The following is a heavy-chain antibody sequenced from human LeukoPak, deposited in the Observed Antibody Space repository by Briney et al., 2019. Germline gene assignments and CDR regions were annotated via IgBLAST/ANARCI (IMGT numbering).Heavy chain of an antibody. CDR2: IRYDGSNK. CDR3: AKDCDSSGYYPYYFDY. CDR1: GFTFSSYG. V-gene: IGHV3-30*02. Sequence: GGSLRLSCAASGFTFSSYGMHWVRQAPGKGLEWVAFIRYDGSNKYYADSVKGRFTISRDNSKNTLYLQMNSLRAEDTAVYYCAKDCDSSGYYPYYFDYCGQGTLVTVSS. D-gene: IGHD3-22*01. J-gene: IGHJ4*02.